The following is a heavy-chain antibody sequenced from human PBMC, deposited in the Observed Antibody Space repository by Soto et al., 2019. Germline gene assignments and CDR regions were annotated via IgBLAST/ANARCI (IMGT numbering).Heavy chain of an antibody. CDR3: ERAASARDLFDF. CDR2: ISGNSDGI. V-gene: IGHV3-9*01. D-gene: IGHD3-3*01. CDR1: GLTFDDYA. Sequence: GGSLRLSCTTSGLTFDDYAMHWVRQAPGKGLEWVSVISGNSDGIGYADSVKGRFTISRDNAEKSLYLQMNSLEVEDTAFYYCERAASARDLFDFWGQGSLDIGSS. J-gene: IGHJ4*02.